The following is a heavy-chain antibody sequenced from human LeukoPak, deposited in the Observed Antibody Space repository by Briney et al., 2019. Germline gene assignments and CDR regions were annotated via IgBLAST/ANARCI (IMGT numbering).Heavy chain of an antibody. V-gene: IGHV4-59*13. D-gene: IGHD3-9*01. CDR3: ARVTGYTIEDYFDY. Sequence: SETLSLTCTVSGGSISSYYWSWIRQPPGKGLEWIGYIYYSGSTNYDPSLKSRVTISVKTSKNQFSLKLRSVTAADTAVYYCARVTGYTIEDYFDYWGQGTLVTVSS. J-gene: IGHJ4*02. CDR1: GGSISSYY. CDR2: IYYSGST.